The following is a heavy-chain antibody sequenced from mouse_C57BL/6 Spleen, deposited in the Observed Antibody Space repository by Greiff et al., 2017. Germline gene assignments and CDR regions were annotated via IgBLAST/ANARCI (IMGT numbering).Heavy chain of an antibody. CDR3: ARMAITTVVAENAMDY. D-gene: IGHD1-1*01. CDR1: GYTFTSYW. V-gene: IGHV1-50*01. Sequence: QVQLQQSGAELVKPGASVKLSCKASGYTFTSYWMQWVKQRPGQGLEWIGEIDPSDSYTNYNQKFKGKATLTVDTSSSTAYMQLSSLTSEDSAVYYCARMAITTVVAENAMDYWGQGTSVTVSS. J-gene: IGHJ4*01. CDR2: IDPSDSYT.